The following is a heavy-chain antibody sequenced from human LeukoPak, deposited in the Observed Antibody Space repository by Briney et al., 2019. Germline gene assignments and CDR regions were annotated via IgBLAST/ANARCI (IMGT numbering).Heavy chain of an antibody. CDR1: GGSISSSSYY. CDR2: IYYSGST. D-gene: IGHD3-3*01. Sequence: SETLSLTCTVSGGSISSSSYYWGWIRQPPGKGLEWIGSIYYSGSTYYNPSLKSRVTISVDTSKNQFSLKLSSVTAADTAVYYCARLPRYDFWSGYYHDYWGQGTLVTVSS. V-gene: IGHV4-39*01. CDR3: ARLPRYDFWSGYYHDY. J-gene: IGHJ4*02.